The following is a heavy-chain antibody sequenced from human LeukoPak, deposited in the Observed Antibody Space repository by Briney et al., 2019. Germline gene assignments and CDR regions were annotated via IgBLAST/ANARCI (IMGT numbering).Heavy chain of an antibody. CDR1: GFTFSSYG. J-gene: IGHJ4*02. D-gene: IGHD4-17*01. CDR2: IRYDGSNR. Sequence: GGSLRLSCAASGFTFSSYGMHWVRQAPGKGLEWVAFIRYDGSNRYYADSVKGRFTISRDNSKNTLYLQMNSLRAEDTAVYYCAPRTTLGIDYWGQGTLVTVSS. CDR3: APRTTLGIDY. V-gene: IGHV3-30*02.